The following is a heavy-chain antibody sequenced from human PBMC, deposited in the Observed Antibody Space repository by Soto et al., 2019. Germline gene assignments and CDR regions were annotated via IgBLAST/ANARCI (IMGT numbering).Heavy chain of an antibody. Sequence: SGPTLVNPTQTLTLTCAFSGFSLSTSGMGVGWIRQPPGKALEWLALIYWDDDERHSPSLRTRLTITKDTSTNQVVLKLTNMDPADTATYYCVHSRMNVWGQGTTVTVSS. V-gene: IGHV2-5*02. CDR2: IYWDDDE. CDR3: VHSRMNV. CDR1: GFSLSTSGMG. J-gene: IGHJ6*02.